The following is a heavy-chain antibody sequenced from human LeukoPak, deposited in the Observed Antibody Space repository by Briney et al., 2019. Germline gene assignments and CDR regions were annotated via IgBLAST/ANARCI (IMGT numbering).Heavy chain of an antibody. CDR2: IHTGGGT. V-gene: IGHV3-66*01. Sequence: GSLRLSCAASGFTVSSNYMSWVRQAPGKGLEWVSVIHTGGGTYYADSVKGRFTISRDTSKTTVYLQMNSLRGDDTAIYYCAHYDFWSGHALDIWGQGTMVTVSS. D-gene: IGHD3-3*01. CDR3: AHYDFWSGHALDI. CDR1: GFTVSSNY. J-gene: IGHJ3*02.